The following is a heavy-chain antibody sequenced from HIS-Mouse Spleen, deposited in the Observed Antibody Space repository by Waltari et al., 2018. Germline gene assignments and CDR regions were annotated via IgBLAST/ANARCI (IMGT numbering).Heavy chain of an antibody. J-gene: IGHJ3*02. D-gene: IGHD6-19*01. CDR3: ASRSYSSGWYKAFDI. V-gene: IGHV4-61*01. CDR1: GGSVSSGSSY. CDR2: IYYSGGT. Sequence: QVQLQESGPGLVKPSETLSLTCTVSGGSVSSGSSYGSWLRQPPGKGLEWIGYIYYSGGTNYNPSLKSRVTISVDTSKNQFSLKLSSVTAADTAVYYCASRSYSSGWYKAFDIWGQGTMVTVSS.